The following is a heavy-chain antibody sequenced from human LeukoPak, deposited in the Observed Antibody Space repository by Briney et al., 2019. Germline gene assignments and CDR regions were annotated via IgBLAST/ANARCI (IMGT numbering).Heavy chain of an antibody. V-gene: IGHV3-21*01. J-gene: IGHJ4*02. CDR3: ARGPSYYATTGFYSEY. D-gene: IGHD3-22*01. CDR2: ISSTSHYI. Sequence: GGSLRLSCAASGFSFSDYSMNWVRQAPGEGLEWISSISSTSHYIYYADSVTGRFTISRDNARNSLYLQMNSLRAEDTAVYYCARGPSYYATTGFYSEYWGQGILVTVSS. CDR1: GFSFSDYS.